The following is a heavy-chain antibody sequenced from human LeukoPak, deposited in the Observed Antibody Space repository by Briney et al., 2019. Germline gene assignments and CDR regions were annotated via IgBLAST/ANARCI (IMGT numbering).Heavy chain of an antibody. J-gene: IGHJ4*02. D-gene: IGHD3-16*01. V-gene: IGHV4-59*01. CDR3: ARVVGGVGLDY. Sequence: SETRSLTCAVSGGSISGYYWTSIRQPPGEALEYIGCIYYTGTTNYNPPLNSRVTISVDTSRNQFALNLSSVTAADTAVYYCARVVGGVGLDYWGQGTLVTVSS. CDR1: GGSISGYY. CDR2: IYYTGTT.